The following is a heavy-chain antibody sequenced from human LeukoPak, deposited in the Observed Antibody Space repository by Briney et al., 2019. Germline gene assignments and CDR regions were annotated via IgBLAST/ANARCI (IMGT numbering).Heavy chain of an antibody. D-gene: IGHD2-2*02. V-gene: IGHV3-11*01. CDR3: ARTRTATAIWGDFDY. CDR2: ISSSGSTI. J-gene: IGHJ4*02. Sequence: PAGSLTLSCAASGFTLSDHYMSWIRHPPRKGMAWDSYISSSGSTIYYADSVKGRFTTSTDNAKNSLYLQMNSLRAEDTAVYYCARTRTATAIWGDFDYWGQGTLVTVSS. CDR1: GFTLSDHY.